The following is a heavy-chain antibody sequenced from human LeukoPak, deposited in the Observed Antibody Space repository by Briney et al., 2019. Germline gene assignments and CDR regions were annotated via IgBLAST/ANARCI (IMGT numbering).Heavy chain of an antibody. CDR1: GGSISSYY. D-gene: IGHD6-13*01. CDR3: AKDSEGVGSWYSYYYYYYMDV. J-gene: IGHJ6*03. CDR2: TYYSGST. Sequence: SETLSLTCTVSGGSISSYYWSWIRQPPGKGLEWIGYTYYSGSTNYNPSLKSRVTISVDTSKNQFSLKLSSVTAADTAVYYCAKDSEGVGSWYSYYYYYYMDVWGKGTTVTISS. V-gene: IGHV4-59*01.